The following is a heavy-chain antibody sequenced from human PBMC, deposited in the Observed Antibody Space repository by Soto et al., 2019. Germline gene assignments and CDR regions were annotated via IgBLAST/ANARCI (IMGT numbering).Heavy chain of an antibody. J-gene: IGHJ4*02. CDR2: ISAYNGNT. CDR3: AREDPVWLVFDY. Sequence: ASVKVSCKASGYTFTSYGISWVRQAPGQGLEWVGWISAYNGNTNYAQKLQGRVTMTTDTSTSTAYMELRSLRSDDTAVYYCAREDPVWLVFDYWGQGTLVTVSS. CDR1: GYTFTSYG. V-gene: IGHV1-18*01. D-gene: IGHD6-19*01.